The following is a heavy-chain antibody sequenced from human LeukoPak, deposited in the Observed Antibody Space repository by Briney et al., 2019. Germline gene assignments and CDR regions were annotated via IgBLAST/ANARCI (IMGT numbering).Heavy chain of an antibody. Sequence: PSETLSLTCTVSGGSISSYYWSWIRQPAGKGLEWIGRIYTSGSTNYNPSLKSRVTISVDTSKNQFSLKLSSVTAADTAVYYCARGSYRYLGRRFDPWGQGTLVTVSS. V-gene: IGHV4-4*07. CDR1: GGSISSYY. CDR2: IYTSGST. CDR3: ARGSYRYLGRRFDP. J-gene: IGHJ5*02. D-gene: IGHD2-15*01.